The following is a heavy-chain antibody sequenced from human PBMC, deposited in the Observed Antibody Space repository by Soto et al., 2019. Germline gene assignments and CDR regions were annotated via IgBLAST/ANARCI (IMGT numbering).Heavy chain of an antibody. D-gene: IGHD3-22*01. CDR2: IGGRATSA. CDR3: AKSRYSDSSGDYYDF. J-gene: IGHJ4*02. CDR1: GFMFSNYA. Sequence: EVQLLESGGGLVQPGGSLRLSCAASGFMFSNYAMSWVRQAPGKGLEWVSGIGGRATSAYYADSVKGRFAISRDNSYNTLFLQLNSLRAEATAVYYCAKSRYSDSSGDYYDFWGQGTLVTVSS. V-gene: IGHV3-23*01.